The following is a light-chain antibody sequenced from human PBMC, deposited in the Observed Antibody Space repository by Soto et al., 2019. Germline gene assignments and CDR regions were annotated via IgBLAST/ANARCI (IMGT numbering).Light chain of an antibody. CDR1: SSNIGARYD. CDR2: ANN. J-gene: IGLJ3*02. CDR3: SAWDDRLSVV. V-gene: IGLV1-40*01. Sequence: QSVLTQPPSVSGAPGQRVTISCTGSSSNIGARYDVHWYQQLPGTAPKLLIFANNKRPSGVPERFSASKSGTSASLAISGVRSEDEAEYFCSAWDDRLSVVFGGGTQLTVL.